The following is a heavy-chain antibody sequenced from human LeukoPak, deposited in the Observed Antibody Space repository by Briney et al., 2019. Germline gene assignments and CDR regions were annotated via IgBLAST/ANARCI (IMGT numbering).Heavy chain of an antibody. J-gene: IGHJ3*02. CDR3: AEMGALDI. CDR2: INQDGSEK. D-gene: IGHD5-24*01. CDR1: GFTFSNCR. V-gene: IGHV3-7*01. Sequence: GGSLRLSCAASGFTFSNCRMTWVRQAPGKGLEWVANINQDGSEKYYVDSVKGRFSVSRDNAKKSLFLQMNSLRAEDTAVYYCAEMGALDIWGQGTMVTVS.